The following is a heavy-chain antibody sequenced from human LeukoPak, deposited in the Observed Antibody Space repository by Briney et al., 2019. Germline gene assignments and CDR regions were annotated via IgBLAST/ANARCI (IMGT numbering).Heavy chain of an antibody. D-gene: IGHD2-8*01. J-gene: IGHJ5*02. V-gene: IGHV4-34*01. CDR2: INHSGNT. CDR3: ARGRIVLMVYPRNWFDP. CDR1: GGSFSGYY. Sequence: SETLSLTCAVYGGSFSGYYWSWIRQPPGKGLEWIGEINHSGNTNYNPSLKSRVTISVDTSKNQFSLKLSSVTAADTAVYYCARGRIVLMVYPRNWFDPWGQGTLVTVSS.